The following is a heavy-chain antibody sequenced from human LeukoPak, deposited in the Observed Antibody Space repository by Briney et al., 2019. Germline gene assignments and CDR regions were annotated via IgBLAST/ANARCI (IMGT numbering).Heavy chain of an antibody. CDR3: AKAFAFVGANFFDY. CDR1: GFTFSIYA. CDR2: IGDTT. V-gene: IGHV3-23*01. D-gene: IGHD1-26*01. J-gene: IGHJ4*02. Sequence: GGSLRLSCAASGFTFSIYAMSWVRQAPGKGLEWVSAIGDTTYYADSVEGRFTISRDNSKNTLYLQMNSLRAEDAVIYYCAKAFAFVGANFFDYWGQGTLVTVSS.